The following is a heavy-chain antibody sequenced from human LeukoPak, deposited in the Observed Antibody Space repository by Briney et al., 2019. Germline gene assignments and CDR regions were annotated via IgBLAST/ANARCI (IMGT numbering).Heavy chain of an antibody. D-gene: IGHD3-10*01. CDR2: IDYGGST. CDR3: ARDQGLHYYGSAYDY. CDR1: GDSSTNSLYN. Sequence: PSETLSLTCTVSGDSSTNSLYNWGWIRQPPGKGLEWIGSIDYGGSTYYNPSLKSRATISIDTSKNQFSLKLSSVTAADTAVYYCARDQGLHYYGSAYDYWGQGTLVTVSS. J-gene: IGHJ4*02. V-gene: IGHV4-39*07.